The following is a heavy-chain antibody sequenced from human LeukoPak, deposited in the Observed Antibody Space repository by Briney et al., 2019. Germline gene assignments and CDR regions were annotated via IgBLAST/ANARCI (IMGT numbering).Heavy chain of an antibody. CDR3: AREGPNCDTSSFDI. J-gene: IGHJ3*02. Sequence: ASVKVSCKTSGYTFTASYMHWLRQAPGQGPEWMGWINPISGGTNYAQKFQDRVTMTRDTSISTAYMELSGLTSDDTAVYYCAREGPNCDTSSFDIWGQGTMVTVSS. CDR2: INPISGGT. V-gene: IGHV1-2*02. CDR1: GYTFTASY. D-gene: IGHD3-22*01.